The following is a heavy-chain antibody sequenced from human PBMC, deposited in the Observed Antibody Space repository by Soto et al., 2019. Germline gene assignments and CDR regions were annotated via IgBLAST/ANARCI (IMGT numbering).Heavy chain of an antibody. Sequence: PGGSLRLSCAASGFTFSSYWMHWVRQAPGKGLVWVSRINSDGSSTSYADSVKGRFTISRDNSKNTLYLQMNSLRAEDTAVYYCASALVGRWLQSSLSDPWGQGTLVTVSS. CDR2: INSDGSST. V-gene: IGHV3-74*01. CDR3: ASALVGRWLQSSLSDP. D-gene: IGHD2-8*02. J-gene: IGHJ5*02. CDR1: GFTFSSYW.